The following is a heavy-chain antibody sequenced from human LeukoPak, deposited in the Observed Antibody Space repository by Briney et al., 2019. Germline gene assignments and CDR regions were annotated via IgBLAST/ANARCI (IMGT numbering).Heavy chain of an antibody. V-gene: IGHV4-34*01. CDR1: GGSFSGYY. CDR3: AREFYYGSGSYYPYYFDY. J-gene: IGHJ4*02. D-gene: IGHD3-10*01. Sequence: SETLSLTCAVYGGSFSGYYWSWIRQPPGKGLEWLGEINHSGSTYYNPSLKSRVTISVDTSKNQFSLKLSSVTAADTAVYYCAREFYYGSGSYYPYYFDYWGQGTLVTVSS. CDR2: INHSGST.